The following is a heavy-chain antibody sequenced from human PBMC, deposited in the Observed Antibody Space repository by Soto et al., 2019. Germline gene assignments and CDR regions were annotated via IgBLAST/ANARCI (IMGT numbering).Heavy chain of an antibody. V-gene: IGHV3-30-3*01. Sequence: PGGSLRLSCAASGFTLSGYVLHWVRQAPGKGLEWVALISYDVSDKNYGDSVKGRFTISRDNSKNTLYLQMDSLRAEDTAMYYCATGRKWEHSYGMDVWGQGTTVTVSS. CDR3: ATGRKWEHSYGMDV. CDR2: ISYDVSDK. D-gene: IGHD1-26*01. CDR1: GFTLSGYV. J-gene: IGHJ6*02.